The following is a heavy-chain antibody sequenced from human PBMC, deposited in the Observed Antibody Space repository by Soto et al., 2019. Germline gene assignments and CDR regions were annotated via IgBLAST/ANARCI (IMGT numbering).Heavy chain of an antibody. CDR2: IYYSGST. V-gene: IGHV4-30-4*01. CDR1: GGSISSGDYY. Sequence: TSETLSLTCTVSGGSISSGDYYWSWIRQPPGKGLEWIGYIYYSGSTYCNPSLKSRVTISVDTSKNQFSLKLSSVTAADTAVYYCARDNILGILYGGMDVWGQGTTVTVSS. CDR3: ARDNILGILYGGMDV. D-gene: IGHD3-3*01. J-gene: IGHJ6*02.